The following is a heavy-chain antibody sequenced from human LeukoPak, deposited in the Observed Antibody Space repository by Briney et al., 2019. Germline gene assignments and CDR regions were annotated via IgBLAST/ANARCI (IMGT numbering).Heavy chain of an antibody. J-gene: IGHJ4*02. D-gene: IGHD3-3*01. CDR2: ISGSGGST. V-gene: IGHV3-23*01. CDR3: AKAPRYYDFWSGYYPLDY. Sequence: GGSLRLSCAASGFTFSSYAMSWVRQAPGKGLEWVSAISGSGGSTYYADSVKGRFTNSRDNSKNTLYLQMNSLRAEDTAVYYCAKAPRYYDFWSGYYPLDYWGQGTLVTVSS. CDR1: GFTFSSYA.